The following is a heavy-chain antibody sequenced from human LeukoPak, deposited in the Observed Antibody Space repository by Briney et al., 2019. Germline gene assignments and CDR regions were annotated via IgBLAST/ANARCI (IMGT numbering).Heavy chain of an antibody. V-gene: IGHV3-21*01. CDR2: ISTSSSYI. D-gene: IGHD3-22*01. J-gene: IGHJ4*02. CDR3: ARDLYRIVVVPHYFDY. Sequence: AGGSLRLSCAASGFTFSIYTMNWVRQAPGKGLEWVSSISTSSSYIYYADSVKGRFTISRDNAKNSLYLQMNSLRAEDTAVYYCARDLYRIVVVPHYFDYWGQGTLVTVSS. CDR1: GFTFSIYT.